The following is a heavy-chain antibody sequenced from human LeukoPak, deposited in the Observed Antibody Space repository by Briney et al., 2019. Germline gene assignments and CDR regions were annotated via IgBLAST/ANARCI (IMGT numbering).Heavy chain of an antibody. CDR2: IYYSGST. D-gene: IGHD6-19*01. V-gene: IGHV4-39*01. J-gene: IGHJ4*02. CDR3: ARQENSSGWYGVDY. CDR1: GGSISSSSYY. Sequence: SETLSLTCTVSGGSISSSSYYWGWIRQPPGKGLEWIGSIYYSGSTYYNPSLKSRVTVSVDTSKNQFSLKLSSVTAADTAVYYCARQENSSGWYGVDYWGQGTLVTVSS.